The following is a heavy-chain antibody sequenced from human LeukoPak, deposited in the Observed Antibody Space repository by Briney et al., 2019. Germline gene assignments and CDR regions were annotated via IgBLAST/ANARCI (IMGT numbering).Heavy chain of an antibody. V-gene: IGHV3-64*01. D-gene: IGHD1-26*01. CDR1: GFTFSSHP. Sequence: PGGSLRLSCVASGFTFSSHPMHWVRQAPGKGLGSVSAISTYGGTTYYANSVRGRFIISRDNSHNTLYLQMGRLRTDDTAIYYCARESPSGSLDYWGQGTLVTVSS. CDR3: ARESPSGSLDY. CDR2: ISTYGGTT. J-gene: IGHJ4*02.